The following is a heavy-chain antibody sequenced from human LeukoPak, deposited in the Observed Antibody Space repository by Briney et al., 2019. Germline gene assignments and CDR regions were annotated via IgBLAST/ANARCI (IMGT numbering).Heavy chain of an antibody. D-gene: IGHD6-19*01. J-gene: IGHJ4*02. CDR1: GGSISTTSHY. V-gene: IGHV4-39*01. CDR2: IYYSGST. Sequence: PSETLSLTCTVSGGSISTTSHYWGWIRQPPGKGLEWIGSIYYSGSTYYNPSLKSRVTISVDTSKNQFSLKLSSVTAADTAVYYCAGSGWLFDYWGQGTLVTVSS. CDR3: AGSGWLFDY.